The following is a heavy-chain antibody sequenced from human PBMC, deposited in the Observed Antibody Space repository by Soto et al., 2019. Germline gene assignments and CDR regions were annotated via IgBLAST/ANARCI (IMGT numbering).Heavy chain of an antibody. CDR2: ISGSGGST. V-gene: IGHV3-23*01. CDR1: GFTFSSYA. CDR3: SKGGGGSKTAKKYFDY. D-gene: IGHD2-21*01. Sequence: GGSLRLSCAASGFTFSSYAMSWVRQAPGKGLEWVSAISGSGGSTYYADSVKGRFTISRDNSKNTLYLQMNSLRAEDTAVYYCSKGGGGSKTAKKYFDYWRQGSLVTVSS. J-gene: IGHJ4*02.